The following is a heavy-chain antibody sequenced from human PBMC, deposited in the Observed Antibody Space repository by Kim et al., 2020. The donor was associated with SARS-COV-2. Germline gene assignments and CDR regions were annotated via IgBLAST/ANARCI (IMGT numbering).Heavy chain of an antibody. CDR1: GFTFSSYE. V-gene: IGHV3-48*03. D-gene: IGHD2-2*01. CDR2: ISSSGSTI. CDR3: ARAVTVVVPAAISSGMDV. J-gene: IGHJ6*02. Sequence: GGSLRLSCAASGFTFSSYEMNWVRQAPGKGLEWVSYISSSGSTIYYADSVKGRFTISRDNAKNSLYLQMNSLRAEDTAVYYCARAVTVVVPAAISSGMDVWGQGTTVTVSS.